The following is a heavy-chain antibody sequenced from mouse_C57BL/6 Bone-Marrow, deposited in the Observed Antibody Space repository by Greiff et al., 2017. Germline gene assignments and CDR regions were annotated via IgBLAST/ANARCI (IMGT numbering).Heavy chain of an antibody. V-gene: IGHV1-50*01. CDR2: IDPSDSYT. J-gene: IGHJ1*03. D-gene: IGHD1-1*01. CDR3: AREGYYGSSYYWYFDV. Sequence: QVQLQQPGAELVKPGASVKLSCKASGYTFTSYWMQWVKQRPGQGLEWIGEIDPSDSYTNYNQKFKGQATLTVDTSSSTAYMQLSSLTSEDSAVYYCAREGYYGSSYYWYFDVWGTGTTVTVSS. CDR1: GYTFTSYW.